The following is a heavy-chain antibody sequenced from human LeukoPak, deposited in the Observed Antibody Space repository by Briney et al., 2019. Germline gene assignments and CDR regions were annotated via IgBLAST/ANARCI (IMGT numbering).Heavy chain of an antibody. D-gene: IGHD3-9*01. CDR3: ARDGDYDILTGRASNYYMDV. CDR1: VHTSTSYG. Sequence: ASVKVSCTASVHTSTSYGIGWESQAPSQGLWWMGWISVHNGKTNYAQKLQGRVTMTTDTSTSTAYMELRSLRSDDTAVYYCARDGDYDILTGRASNYYMDVWGKGTTVTVSS. V-gene: IGHV1-18*01. CDR2: ISVHNGKT. J-gene: IGHJ6*03.